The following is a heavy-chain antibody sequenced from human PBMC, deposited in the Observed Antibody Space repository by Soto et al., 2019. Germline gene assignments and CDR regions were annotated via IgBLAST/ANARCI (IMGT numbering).Heavy chain of an antibody. CDR1: GGTFSSYA. CDR3: ARSHDYGDYVFDY. D-gene: IGHD4-17*01. CDR2: IIPIFGTT. J-gene: IGHJ4*02. V-gene: IGHV1-69*05. Sequence: SVKVSCKASGGTFSSYAISWVRQAPGQGLEWMGWIIPIFGTTNYAQKFQGRVTITRDTSTSTAYMELSSLRSEDTAVYYCARSHDYGDYVFDYWGQGTLVTVSS.